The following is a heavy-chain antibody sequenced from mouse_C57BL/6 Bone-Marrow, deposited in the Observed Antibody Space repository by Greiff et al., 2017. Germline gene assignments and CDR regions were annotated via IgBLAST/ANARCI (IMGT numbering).Heavy chain of an antibody. CDR1: GFNIKDDY. J-gene: IGHJ1*03. CDR3: TTLIGAYDYDWCFEV. D-gene: IGHD2-4*01. CDR2: IDPEDGDT. V-gene: IGHV14-4*01. Sequence: EVQLQQSGAELVRPGASVKLSCTASGFNIKDDYMHWVKQRPEQGLAWIGWIDPEDGDTEYAAKFKGKATITADTSSNTAYLQLSSLTSEDTAVYYCTTLIGAYDYDWCFEVWDRGTAVIVTS.